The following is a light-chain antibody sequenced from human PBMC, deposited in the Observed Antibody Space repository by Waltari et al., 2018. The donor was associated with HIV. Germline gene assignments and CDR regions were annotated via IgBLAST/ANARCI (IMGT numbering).Light chain of an antibody. V-gene: IGKV1-33*01. CDR2: DAS. J-gene: IGKJ2*01. CDR3: QQDDKVPLYT. CDR1: QDISDY. Sequence: DIQMTQSPSSLSASIGDRVTITCQASQDISDYLNWYQQKPGKAPKLLIYDASNLETGVPSRFSGSGSGTDCTFTISSLQPEDIATYYCQQDDKVPLYTFGQGTKLEIK.